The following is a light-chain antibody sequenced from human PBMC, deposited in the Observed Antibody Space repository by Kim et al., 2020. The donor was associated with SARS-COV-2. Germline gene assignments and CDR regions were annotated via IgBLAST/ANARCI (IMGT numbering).Light chain of an antibody. V-gene: IGKV3-11*01. CDR2: DVS. J-gene: IGKJ3*01. Sequence: EIVLTQSPATLSLSPGERATLSCRASQSVSNYLTWYQQKPGQAPRLLIYDVSKRATGIPARFSGSGSGTDFTHTNSSLEPEDFAVYYCQHRSSWPTILTFGPGTKVDIK. CDR3: QHRSSWPTILT. CDR1: QSVSNY.